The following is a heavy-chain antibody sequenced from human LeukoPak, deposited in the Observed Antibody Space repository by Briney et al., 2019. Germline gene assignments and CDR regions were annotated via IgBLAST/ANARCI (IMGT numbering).Heavy chain of an antibody. CDR3: ARGFGGSTDS. CDR1: GFTFSCSW. Sequence: GGSLRLSCTASGFTFSCSWMHWVRQAPGKGLAWVSRTNEDGGRTDYADSVKGRFTISRDNAKNTLYLQMNSLSAEDTAVYYCARGFGGSTDSWGQGTLVTVSS. CDR2: TNEDGGRT. J-gene: IGHJ5*01. V-gene: IGHV3-74*01. D-gene: IGHD4-23*01.